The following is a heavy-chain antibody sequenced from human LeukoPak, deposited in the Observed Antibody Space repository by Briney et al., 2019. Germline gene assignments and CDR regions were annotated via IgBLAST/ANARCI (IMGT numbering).Heavy chain of an antibody. CDR2: IYYSGST. D-gene: IGHD2-2*01. J-gene: IGHJ6*02. CDR3: ARVELRPCSSTSCSPVYGMGV. V-gene: IGHV4-59*01. CDR1: GGSISSYY. Sequence: RASETLSLTCTVSGGSISSYYWSWIRQPPGKGLEWIGYIYYSGSTNYNPSLKSRVTISVDTSKNQFSLKLSSVTAADTAVYYCARVELRPCSSTSCSPVYGMGVWGQGTTVTVSS.